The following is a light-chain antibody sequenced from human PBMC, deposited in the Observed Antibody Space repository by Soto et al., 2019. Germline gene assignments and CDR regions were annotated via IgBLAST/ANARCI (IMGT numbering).Light chain of an antibody. CDR2: STS. CDR3: QQYDSPIWT. J-gene: IGKJ1*01. Sequence: ENVLTQSPGTLSLSPGERATLSCRASQSVGSSYLAWYQQKPGQAPRLLIYSTSSRATDIPDRFSGSGSGTDFTLTISRLEPEDIAVYYCQQYDSPIWTFGQGTKVEIK. V-gene: IGKV3-20*01. CDR1: QSVGSSY.